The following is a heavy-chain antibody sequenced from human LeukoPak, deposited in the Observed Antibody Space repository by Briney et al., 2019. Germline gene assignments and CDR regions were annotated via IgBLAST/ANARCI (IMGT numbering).Heavy chain of an antibody. V-gene: IGHV3-49*03. D-gene: IGHD1-26*01. J-gene: IGHJ4*02. CDR2: IRSKAYGGTT. CDR3: TRDAGSFIFDY. CDR1: GFTFSDYY. Sequence: PGGSLRLSCAASGFTFSDYYMSWIRQAPGKGLEWVGFIRSKAYGGTTEYAASVKGRFTISRDDSKSIAYLQMNSLKTEDTAVYYCTRDAGSFIFDYWGQGTLVTVSS.